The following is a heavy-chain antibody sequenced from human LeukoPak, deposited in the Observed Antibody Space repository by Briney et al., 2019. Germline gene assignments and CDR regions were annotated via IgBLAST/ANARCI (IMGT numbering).Heavy chain of an antibody. Sequence: GASVKVSCKASGYTFTGYYMHWVRQAPGQGLEWMGWINTNTGNPTYAQGFTGRFVFSLDTSVSTAYLQISSLKAEDTAVYYCARRIITVVSGEAFDIWGQGTMVTVSS. CDR3: ARRIITVVSGEAFDI. CDR2: INTNTGNP. V-gene: IGHV7-4-1*02. J-gene: IGHJ3*02. D-gene: IGHD4-23*01. CDR1: GYTFTGYY.